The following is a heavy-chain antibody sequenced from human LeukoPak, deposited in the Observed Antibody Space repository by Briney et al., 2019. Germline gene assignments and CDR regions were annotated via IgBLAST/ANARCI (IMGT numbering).Heavy chain of an antibody. D-gene: IGHD5-18*01. J-gene: IGHJ4*02. CDR2: IRSKAYGGTT. V-gene: IGHV3-49*04. CDR1: GFTFGDYA. CDR3: TRVQEVDTAMGKRDY. Sequence: SLGLSCTASGFTFGDYAMSWVRQAPGKGLEWVGFIRSKAYGGTTEYAASVKGRFTISRDDSKSIAYLQMNSLKTEDTAVYYCTRVQEVDTAMGKRDYWGQGTLVTVSP.